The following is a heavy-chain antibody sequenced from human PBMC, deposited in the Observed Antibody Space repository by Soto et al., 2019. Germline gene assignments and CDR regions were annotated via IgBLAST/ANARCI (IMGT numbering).Heavy chain of an antibody. V-gene: IGHV4-31*03. J-gene: IGHJ5*02. Sequence: QVQLQESGPGLVKPSQTLSLTCTVSGGSINSGGYYWSWIRQHPGKGLEWIGYIYYSGSTYYNPSLKSRVTISVDTSKNQFSLKLSSVTAADTAVYYCARERIGGGWFDPWGQGTLVTVSS. CDR2: IYYSGST. CDR1: GGSINSGGYY. D-gene: IGHD1-26*01. CDR3: ARERIGGGWFDP.